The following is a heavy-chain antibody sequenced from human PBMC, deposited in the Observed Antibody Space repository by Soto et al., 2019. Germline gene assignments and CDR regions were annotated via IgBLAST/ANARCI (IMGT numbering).Heavy chain of an antibody. J-gene: IGHJ4*02. Sequence: LRLSCAASGFTFSNYNMNWVRQAPGKGLEWVSSITSGSSYIYYADSVKGRFTISRDNAKNSLFLQMNSLRGEDTAVYYCARVIAEFRFSSGLNYWGQGTLVTVSS. V-gene: IGHV3-21*01. CDR2: ITSGSSYI. CDR1: GFTFSNYN. D-gene: IGHD6-25*01. CDR3: ARVIAEFRFSSGLNY.